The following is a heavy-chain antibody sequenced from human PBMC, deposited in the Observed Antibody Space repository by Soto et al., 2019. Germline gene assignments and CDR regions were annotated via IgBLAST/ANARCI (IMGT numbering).Heavy chain of an antibody. CDR2: IYYSGST. CDR1: GGSISSSSYY. CDR3: ARRLERQSYYYYYMDV. V-gene: IGHV4-39*01. J-gene: IGHJ6*03. D-gene: IGHD1-1*01. Sequence: SETLSLTCTVSGGSISSSSYYWGWIRQPPGKGLEWIGSIYYSGSTYYNPSLKSRVTISVDTSKNQFSLKLSSVTAADTAVYYCARRLERQSYYYYYMDVWGKGTTVTVSS.